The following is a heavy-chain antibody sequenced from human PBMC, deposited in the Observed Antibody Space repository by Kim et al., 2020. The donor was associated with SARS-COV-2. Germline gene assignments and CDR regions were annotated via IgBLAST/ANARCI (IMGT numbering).Heavy chain of an antibody. CDR1: GFTFDDYA. Sequence: GGSLRLSCAASGFTFDDYAMHWVRQAPGKGLEWVSGISWNSGSIGYADSVKGRFTISRDNAKNSLYLQMNSLRAEDTALYYCAKAPYYYDSSGYYDYW. J-gene: IGHJ2*01. V-gene: IGHV3-9*01. CDR2: ISWNSGSI. CDR3: AKAPYYYDSSGYYDYW. D-gene: IGHD3-22*01.